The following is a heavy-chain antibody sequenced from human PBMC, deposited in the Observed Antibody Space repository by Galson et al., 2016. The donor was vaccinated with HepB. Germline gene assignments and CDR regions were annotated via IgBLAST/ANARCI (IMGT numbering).Heavy chain of an antibody. CDR3: ATPYYDFWSGYNPFDY. D-gene: IGHD3-3*01. Sequence: SLRLSCAASGFTFSSYGMHWVRQAPGKGLEWVAVISYDGSNKYYADPVKGRFTISRDVSKNTLYLQMNSLRAEDTAVYYCATPYYDFWSGYNPFDYWGQGTLVTVSS. CDR1: GFTFSSYG. J-gene: IGHJ4*02. CDR2: ISYDGSNK. V-gene: IGHV3-30*03.